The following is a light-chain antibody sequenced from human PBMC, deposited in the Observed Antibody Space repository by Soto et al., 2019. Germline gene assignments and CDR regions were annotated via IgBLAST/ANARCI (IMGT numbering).Light chain of an antibody. J-gene: IGKJ5*01. Sequence: EIVLTQSPATLALSPGERATLSCRASQSVSSYVAWYQQKPGQAHRLIIYDASNRATGIPDRFSGGGSGTEFTLTISSLQSEDFVVYYCQQYNSWPPITFGQGTRLEIK. V-gene: IGKV3-15*01. CDR2: DAS. CDR1: QSVSSY. CDR3: QQYNSWPPIT.